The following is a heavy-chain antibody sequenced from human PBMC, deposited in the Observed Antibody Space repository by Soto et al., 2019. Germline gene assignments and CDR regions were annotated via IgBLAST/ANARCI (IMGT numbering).Heavy chain of an antibody. CDR2: INWNGGST. CDR3: ARVWDTRSGSSPDY. V-gene: IGHV3-20*01. J-gene: IGHJ4*02. Sequence: WGSLRLRCAASGFTFDDYGMSWVSQAPGKGLEWVSGINWNGGSTGYADSVKGRFTISRDNAKNSLYLQMNSLRAEDTALYHCARVWDTRSGSSPDYWGQGTLVTVSS. CDR1: GFTFDDYG. D-gene: IGHD3-10*01.